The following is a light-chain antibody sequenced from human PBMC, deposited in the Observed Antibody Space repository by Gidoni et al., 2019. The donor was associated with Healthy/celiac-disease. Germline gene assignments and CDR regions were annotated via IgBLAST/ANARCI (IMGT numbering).Light chain of an antibody. CDR2: LGS. CDR1: QSLLHSNGYNY. V-gene: IGKV2-28*01. CDR3: MQALQTPYT. Sequence: DIVMTQSPLSLPVTLGEPASISCRSSQSLLHSNGYNYLDWYLQKPGQSPQLLIYLGSNRASGVPDRFSGSGSGTDFTPKISRVEAEDVGVYYCMQALQTPYTFGQGTKLEIK. J-gene: IGKJ2*01.